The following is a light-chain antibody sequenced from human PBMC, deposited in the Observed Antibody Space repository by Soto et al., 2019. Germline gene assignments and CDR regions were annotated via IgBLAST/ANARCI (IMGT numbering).Light chain of an antibody. J-gene: IGKJ1*01. CDR3: QQSYSTPRT. CDR2: GAS. V-gene: IGKV1-39*01. CDR1: QSISNY. Sequence: DIQVTQSPSSLSASVGDRVTIPCRASQSISNYLNWYQHKPGKAPKLLIYGASSLYSGVPSRFSGSGSGTDFTLTISSLQPEDFATYYCQQSYSTPRTFGPGTKVDIK.